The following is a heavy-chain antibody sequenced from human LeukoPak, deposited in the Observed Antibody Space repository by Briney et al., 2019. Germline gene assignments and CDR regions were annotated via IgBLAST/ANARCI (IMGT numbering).Heavy chain of an antibody. CDR1: GGTFSSYT. V-gene: IGHV1-69*04. CDR2: IIPTLGIA. Sequence: ASVKVSCKASGGTFSSYTISWVRQAPGQGLEWMGRIIPTLGIANYAQKFQGRVTITADKSTSTAYMELSSLRSEDTAVYYCARDECSGGSCYSGLWFDPWGQGTLVTASS. D-gene: IGHD2-15*01. CDR3: ARDECSGGSCYSGLWFDP. J-gene: IGHJ5*02.